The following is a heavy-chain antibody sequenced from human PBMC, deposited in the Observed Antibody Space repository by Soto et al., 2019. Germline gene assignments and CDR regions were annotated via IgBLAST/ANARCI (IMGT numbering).Heavy chain of an antibody. Sequence: SETLSLTCNVSGGSISSSSTYWGWIGQPAEKGLEWIASIYYSGSTYYNPSLRSRVTLSVDTSKNQFSLRLSSVTAADTAVYYCARDLWGYCGADCYPLDVWGQGTTVT. CDR3: ARDLWGYCGADCYPLDV. CDR1: GGSISSSSTY. D-gene: IGHD2-21*02. J-gene: IGHJ6*02. CDR2: IYYSGST. V-gene: IGHV4-39*02.